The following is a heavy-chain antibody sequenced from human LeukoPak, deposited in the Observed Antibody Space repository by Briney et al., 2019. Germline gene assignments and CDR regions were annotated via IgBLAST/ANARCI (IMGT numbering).Heavy chain of an antibody. D-gene: IGHD6-19*01. CDR2: IKQDGSEK. J-gene: IGHJ3*02. CDR3: ARETIAVAEDAFDI. Sequence: GGSLRLSCAASGFTFSSYWMSWVRQAPGKGLKWVANIKQDGSEKYYVDSVKGRFTISRDNAKNSLYLQMNSLRAEDTAVYYCARETIAVAEDAFDIWGQGTMVTVSS. CDR1: GFTFSSYW. V-gene: IGHV3-7*01.